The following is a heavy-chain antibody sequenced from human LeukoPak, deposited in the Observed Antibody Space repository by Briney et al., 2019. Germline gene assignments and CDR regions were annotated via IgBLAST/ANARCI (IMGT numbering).Heavy chain of an antibody. CDR2: INLSGGST. CDR1: GYTFTTYS. CDR3: VRHNHMDV. V-gene: IGHV1-46*01. J-gene: IGHJ6*02. Sequence: ASVKVSCKATGYTFTTYSMHWVRQAPGQGLEWMAIINLSGGSTDYTQKFQGRVTVTRDTSTSTVYMELSSLRSEDTAVYYCVRHNHMDVWGQGTTVTVSS.